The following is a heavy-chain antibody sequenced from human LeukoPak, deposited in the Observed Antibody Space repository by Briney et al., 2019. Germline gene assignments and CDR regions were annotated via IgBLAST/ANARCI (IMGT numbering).Heavy chain of an antibody. Sequence: SETLSPTCVVYGGSFSGYYWNWIRQPPGKGLEWIGEINQSGSTNYNPSLKSRVTMSVDTSKNQFSLNLNSVTAADTAAYYCARGVFGRFDPWGQGTLVTVSS. V-gene: IGHV4-34*01. J-gene: IGHJ5*02. CDR2: INQSGST. CDR3: ARGVFGRFDP. CDR1: GGSFSGYY. D-gene: IGHD3-10*01.